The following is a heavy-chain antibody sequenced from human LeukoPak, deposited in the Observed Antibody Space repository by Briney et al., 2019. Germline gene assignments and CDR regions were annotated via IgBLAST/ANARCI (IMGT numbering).Heavy chain of an antibody. CDR1: GFTFDDYG. CDR2: INWNGGST. Sequence: PGGSLRLSCAASGFTFDDYGMSWVRQAPGKGLEWVSGINWNGGSTGYADSVKGRFTISRDNAKNSLYLQMNSLRAEDTALYHCARDGESSGYELPRDWYFDLWGRGTLVTVSS. V-gene: IGHV3-20*01. CDR3: ARDGESSGYELPRDWYFDL. J-gene: IGHJ2*01. D-gene: IGHD3-22*01.